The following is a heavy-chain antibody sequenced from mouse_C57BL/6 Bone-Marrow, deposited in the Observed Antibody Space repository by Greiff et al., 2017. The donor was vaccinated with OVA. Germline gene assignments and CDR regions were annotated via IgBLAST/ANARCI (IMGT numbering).Heavy chain of an antibody. CDR1: GYTFTDYE. Sequence: VKLVESGAELVRPGASVTLSCKASGYTFTDYEMHWVKQTPVHGLEWIGAIDPETGGTAYNQKFQGKAILTADKSSSTAYMELRSLTSEDSAVYYCTRNFFWGQGTTLTVSS. V-gene: IGHV1-15*01. CDR2: IDPETGGT. CDR3: TRNFF. J-gene: IGHJ2*01.